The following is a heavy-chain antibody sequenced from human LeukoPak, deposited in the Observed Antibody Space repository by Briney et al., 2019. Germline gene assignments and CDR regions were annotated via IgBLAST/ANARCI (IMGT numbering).Heavy chain of an antibody. V-gene: IGHV3-33*01. CDR3: ARPTTPYQLLYGGFDP. D-gene: IGHD2-2*02. J-gene: IGHJ5*02. Sequence: GGSLRLSCAASGFTFSSYGMHWVRQAPGKGLEWVAVIWYDGSNKYYADSVKGRFTISRDNSKNTLYLQMNSLRAEDTAVYYCARPTTPYQLLYGGFDPWGQGTLVTVSS. CDR1: GFTFSSYG. CDR2: IWYDGSNK.